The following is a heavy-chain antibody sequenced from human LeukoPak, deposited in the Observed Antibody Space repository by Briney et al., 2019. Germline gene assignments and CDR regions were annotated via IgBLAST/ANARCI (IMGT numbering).Heavy chain of an antibody. CDR2: IKQDGSEK. Sequence: AGGSLRLSCAASGFTFSSYWMSWVRQAAGKGLEWVANIKQDGSEKYYVDSVKGRFTISRDNAKNSLYLQMNSLRAEDTAVYYCARQEYCSSTSCRYYYYYMDVWGKGTMVTVSS. CDR3: ARQEYCSSTSCRYYYYYMDV. D-gene: IGHD2-2*01. CDR1: GFTFSSYW. J-gene: IGHJ6*03. V-gene: IGHV3-7*01.